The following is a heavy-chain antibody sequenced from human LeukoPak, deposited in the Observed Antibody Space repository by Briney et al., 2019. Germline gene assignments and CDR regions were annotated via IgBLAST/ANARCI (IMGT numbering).Heavy chain of an antibody. D-gene: IGHD4-17*01. Sequence: ASVKVSCKASGYTFTGYYMHWVRQAPGQGLEWMGWINPNSGGTNYAQKFQGRVTMTRDTSISTAYMELSRLRSDDTAVYYCARLNDDYDRANFDSWGQGTLVTVSS. CDR3: ARLNDDYDRANFDS. V-gene: IGHV1-2*02. J-gene: IGHJ4*02. CDR2: INPNSGGT. CDR1: GYTFTGYY.